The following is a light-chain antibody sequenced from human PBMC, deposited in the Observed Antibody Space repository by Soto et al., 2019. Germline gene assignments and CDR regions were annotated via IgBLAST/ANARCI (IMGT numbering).Light chain of an antibody. CDR1: QDLTNY. CDR2: AAS. Sequence: DIKMSQSPAAVSASVGDRVTITCRASQDLTNYLVWFQQRPGKVPKRLIYAASSLQSGVPSRFSGSGSGTEFTLTISSLQPEDFAVYYCQQYDSSPKTFGQGTKADIK. CDR3: QQYDSSPKT. J-gene: IGKJ1*01. V-gene: IGKV1-17*03.